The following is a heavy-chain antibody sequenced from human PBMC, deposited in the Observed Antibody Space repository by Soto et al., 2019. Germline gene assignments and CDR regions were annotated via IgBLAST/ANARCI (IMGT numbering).Heavy chain of an antibody. V-gene: IGHV3-48*02. Sequence: EVQLVESGGALVQPGGSLRLSCAASGFTFSIYSMNWVRQAPGKGLEWVSYLSSSSGTIHYAESVKGRFTISRDNAKNLLFLQMSSLRDEDTAVYYCAREPRTAVGATGLFVYWGQGTLVTVSS. D-gene: IGHD1-26*01. CDR3: AREPRTAVGATGLFVY. CDR1: GFTFSIYS. J-gene: IGHJ4*02. CDR2: LSSSSGTI.